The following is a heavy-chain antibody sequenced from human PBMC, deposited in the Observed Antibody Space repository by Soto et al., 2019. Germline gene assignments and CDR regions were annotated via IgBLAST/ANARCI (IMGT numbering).Heavy chain of an antibody. CDR1: GGSISSGDYY. J-gene: IGHJ4*02. Sequence: PSETLSLTCTFSGGSISSGDYYWSWIRQPPGKGLEWIGYIYYSGSTYYNPSLKSRVTISVDTSKNQFSLKLSSVTAADTAVYYCARGPSTVTTPTDYWGQGTLVTVSS. D-gene: IGHD4-17*01. CDR2: IYYSGST. V-gene: IGHV4-30-4*01. CDR3: ARGPSTVTTPTDY.